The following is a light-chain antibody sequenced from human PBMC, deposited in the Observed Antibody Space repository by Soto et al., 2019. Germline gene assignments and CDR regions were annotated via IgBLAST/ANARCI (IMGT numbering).Light chain of an antibody. CDR2: GAS. V-gene: IGKV3-20*01. CDR1: QSVRSSY. Sequence: EIVLTQSPGTLSLSPGERATLSCRASQSVRSSYVAWYQQKSGQAPRLLIYGASSRATGIPDRFSGSGSGTDFTLTITRLEPEDFAMYFCLQYGGLPRTFGQGTKVDIK. CDR3: LQYGGLPRT. J-gene: IGKJ1*01.